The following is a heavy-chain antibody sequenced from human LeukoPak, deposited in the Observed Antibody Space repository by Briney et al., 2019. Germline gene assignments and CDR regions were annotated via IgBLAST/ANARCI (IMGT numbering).Heavy chain of an antibody. D-gene: IGHD3-3*01. CDR1: GFTFSSYS. V-gene: IGHV3-48*02. CDR3: ARDDNRFLEWLSSYYYYSMDV. J-gene: IGHJ6*02. CDR2: ISSSSSTI. Sequence: GGSLRLSCAASGFTFSSYSMNWVRQAPGKGLEWVSYISSSSSTIYYADSVKGRFTISRDNAKNSLYLQMNSLRDEDTAVYYCARDDNRFLEWLSSYYYYSMDVWGQGTTVTVSS.